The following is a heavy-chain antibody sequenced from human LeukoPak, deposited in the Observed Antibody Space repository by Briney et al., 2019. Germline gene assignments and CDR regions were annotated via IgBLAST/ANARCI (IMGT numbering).Heavy chain of an antibody. J-gene: IGHJ5*02. D-gene: IGHD1-20*01. Sequence: ASVKVSCKASGYTFTGYYMHWVRQAPGQGLEWMGWINPNSGGTNCAQKFQGRVTMTRDTSISTAYMELSRLRSDDTAVYYCARFPPLTGSNWFDPWGQGTLVTVSS. CDR3: ARFPPLTGSNWFDP. CDR2: INPNSGGT. CDR1: GYTFTGYY. V-gene: IGHV1-2*02.